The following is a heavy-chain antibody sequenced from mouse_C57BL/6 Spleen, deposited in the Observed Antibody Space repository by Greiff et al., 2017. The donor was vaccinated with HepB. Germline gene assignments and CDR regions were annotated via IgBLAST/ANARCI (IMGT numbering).Heavy chain of an antibody. V-gene: IGHV1-52*01. CDR1: GYTFTSYW. CDR2: IDPSDSET. D-gene: IGHD2-1*01. J-gene: IGHJ3*01. CDR3: AREKDGNYPFAY. Sequence: QVQLQQPGAELVRPGSSVKLSCKASGYTFTSYWMHWVKQRPIQGLEWIGNIDPSDSETHYNQKFKDKATLTVDKSSSTAYMQLSSLTSEDSAVYYCAREKDGNYPFAYWGQGTLVTVSA.